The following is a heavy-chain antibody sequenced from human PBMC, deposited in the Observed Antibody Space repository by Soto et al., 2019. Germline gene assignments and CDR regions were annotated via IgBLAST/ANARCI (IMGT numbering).Heavy chain of an antibody. CDR2: INHSGVT. CDR1: GGSFSGYY. Sequence: QVQLQKWGAGLLKPSGTLSLTCAVYGGSFSGYYWSWIRQPPGKGLEWIGEINHSGVTNYQPSLKRRVTVSVDTSKTQFSRQLKSVTAADTALYYCARFSGSYYYAMDVWGQGSTVTVSS. V-gene: IGHV4-34*01. CDR3: ARFSGSYYYAMDV. D-gene: IGHD6-19*01. J-gene: IGHJ6*02.